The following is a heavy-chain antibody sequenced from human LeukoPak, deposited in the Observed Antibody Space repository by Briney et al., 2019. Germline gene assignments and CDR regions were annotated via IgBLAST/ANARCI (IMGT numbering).Heavy chain of an antibody. D-gene: IGHD4-17*01. Sequence: GGSLRLSCAVSGFIFSRYALLWVRQAPGKGLEWVAVISDDGSNKYYADSVKGRFTISRDNSKKTLVLQLSSLRAEDTAVYYCARGGYGDHSGPLRYWGQGTLVTASS. CDR2: ISDDGSNK. V-gene: IGHV3-30*04. CDR1: GFIFSRYA. J-gene: IGHJ4*02. CDR3: ARGGYGDHSGPLRY.